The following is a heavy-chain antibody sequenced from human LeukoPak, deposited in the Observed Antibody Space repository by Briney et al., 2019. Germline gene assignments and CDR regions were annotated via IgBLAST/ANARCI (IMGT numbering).Heavy chain of an antibody. CDR3: ARVLTLWFGALDY. CDR1: GFTFSDYY. CDR2: MSGYTKNT. J-gene: IGHJ4*02. D-gene: IGHD3-10*01. V-gene: IGHV3-11*05. Sequence: PGGSLRLSCAASGFTFSDYYMSWIRQAPGKGLEWVSAMSGYTKNTYYGDSVKGRFTISRDNSKNTVYLQMNSLRADDTALYYCARVLTLWFGALDYWGQGRMVSV.